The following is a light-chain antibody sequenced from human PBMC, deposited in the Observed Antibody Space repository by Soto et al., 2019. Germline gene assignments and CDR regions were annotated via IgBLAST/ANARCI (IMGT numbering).Light chain of an antibody. V-gene: IGLV2-23*01. Sequence: QSALTQPASVSGSPGQSITISCTGTSRDVGSRNLVSWYQPPPGEAPKLMIHEGSKRPSGVSNRFSGSKSGNTASLTISGLQAEDEADYYCCSYAGSDPMIFGGGTNSPS. J-gene: IGLJ2*01. CDR3: CSYAGSDPMI. CDR1: SRDVGSRNL. CDR2: EGS.